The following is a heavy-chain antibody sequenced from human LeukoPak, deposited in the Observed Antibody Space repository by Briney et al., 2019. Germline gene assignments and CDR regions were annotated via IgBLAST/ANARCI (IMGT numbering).Heavy chain of an antibody. CDR3: ARGGHPNLYFYYYYGMDV. D-gene: IGHD2-8*01. CDR2: IIPIFGTA. CDR1: GGTFSSYA. V-gene: IGHV1-69*13. Sequence: ASVKVSCKASGGTFSSYAISWVRQAPGQGLEWMGGIIPIFGTANYAQKFQGRVTITADESTSTAYMELSSLRSEDTAVYYCARGGHPNLYFYYYYGMDVWGQGTTVTVSS. J-gene: IGHJ6*02.